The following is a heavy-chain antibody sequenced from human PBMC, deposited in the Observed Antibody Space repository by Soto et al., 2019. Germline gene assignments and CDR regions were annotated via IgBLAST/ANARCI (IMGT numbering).Heavy chain of an antibody. CDR3: ARDCSGGSCYPGMDV. CDR1: GFNFNSYT. CDR2: ISSSGYI. J-gene: IGHJ6*02. D-gene: IGHD2-15*01. Sequence: PGGSLRLSCAASGFNFNSYTINWFRQAPGKRLEWLSSISSSGYIFSTDSVRGRFTISRDNAKNSVYLQINSLRAEDTAVYFCARDCSGGSCYPGMDVWGQGTTVTVS. V-gene: IGHV3-21*01.